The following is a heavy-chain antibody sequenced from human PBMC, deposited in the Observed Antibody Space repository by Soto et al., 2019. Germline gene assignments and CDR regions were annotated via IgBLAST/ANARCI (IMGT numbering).Heavy chain of an antibody. CDR1: GFTFSGSA. V-gene: IGHV3-73*01. D-gene: IGHD2-15*01. J-gene: IGHJ6*02. CDR2: IRSKANSYAT. Sequence: PGGSLRLSCAASGFTFSGSAMHWVRQASGKGLEWVGRIRSKANSYATAYAASVKGRFTISRDDSKNTAYLQMNSLKTEDTAVYYCTSAKSFDGSYDYYGMDVWGQRTTVTVFS. CDR3: TSAKSFDGSYDYYGMDV.